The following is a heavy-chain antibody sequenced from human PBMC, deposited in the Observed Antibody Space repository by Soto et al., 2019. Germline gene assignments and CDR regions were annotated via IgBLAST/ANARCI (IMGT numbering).Heavy chain of an antibody. D-gene: IGHD5-18*01. CDR1: GFTFSSYA. CDR2: ISYDGSNK. J-gene: IGHJ6*02. CDR3: ARDRPGVDTAMSSYYYYYGMDV. V-gene: IGHV3-30-3*01. Sequence: GGSLRLSCAASGFTFSSYAMLWVRQAPGKGLEWVAVISYDGSNKYYADSVKGRFTISRDNSKNTLYLQMNSLRAEDTAVYYCARDRPGVDTAMSSYYYYYGMDVWGQGTTVTVSS.